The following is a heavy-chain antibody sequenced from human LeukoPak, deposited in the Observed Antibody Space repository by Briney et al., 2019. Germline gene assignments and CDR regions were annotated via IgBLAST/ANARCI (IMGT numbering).Heavy chain of an antibody. J-gene: IGHJ4*02. D-gene: IGHD2-2*01. CDR3: ARGWASSWYYVDF. Sequence: SETLSLTCAVYGRSMRNYYGSWIRQPPGKVLEWIGYTYDSGSSSYNPSLRSRVSLSIDTSKNQFSLNLSSVTAADTAVYYCARGWASSWYYVDFWGQGTLVTVSS. CDR2: TYDSGSS. CDR1: GRSMRNYY. V-gene: IGHV4-59*01.